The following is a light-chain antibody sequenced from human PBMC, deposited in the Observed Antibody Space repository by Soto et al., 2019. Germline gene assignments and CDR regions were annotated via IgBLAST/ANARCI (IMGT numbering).Light chain of an antibody. J-gene: IGKJ1*01. CDR3: HQYLIWPQA. CDR1: ESVSTY. CDR2: GAS. Sequence: ETVMTQSPATLSVSPGERVTLSCRASESVSTYLAWYQQKPGQAPRLLIYGASARATGIPDRFSGSGSGTEFTLIISNLQPEDFALYYCHQYLIWPQAFGQGTKVEIK. V-gene: IGKV3-15*01.